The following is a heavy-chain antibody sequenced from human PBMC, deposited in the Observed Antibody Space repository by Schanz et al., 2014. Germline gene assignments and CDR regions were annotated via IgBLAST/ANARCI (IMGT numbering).Heavy chain of an antibody. V-gene: IGHV1-18*01. CDR1: GYTFTDYG. J-gene: IGHJ5*01. Sequence: QVQVVQSGAEVKKPGASVKVSCKASGYTFTDYGVIWVRQAPGQGLEWMGIINPSGGSTRYGQKFQGRVTMTTDTSTSTAYMELRSLRSDDTAVYYCAKDLYNYGIFDSWGQGTLVTVSS. D-gene: IGHD3-16*01. CDR2: INPSGGST. CDR3: AKDLYNYGIFDS.